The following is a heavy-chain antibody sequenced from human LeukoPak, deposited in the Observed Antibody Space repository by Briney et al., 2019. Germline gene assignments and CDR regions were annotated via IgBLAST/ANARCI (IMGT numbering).Heavy chain of an antibody. CDR3: ASGYLGYYGMDV. CDR2: IIPILGIA. CDR1: GGTFSSYA. Sequence: SVKVSCKASGGTFSSYAISWVRQAPGQGLEWMGRIIPILGIANYAQKFQGRVTITADKSTSTAYMELSSLRSEDTAVYYCASGYLGYYGMDVWGQGTTVTVSS. D-gene: IGHD6-13*01. V-gene: IGHV1-69*04. J-gene: IGHJ6*02.